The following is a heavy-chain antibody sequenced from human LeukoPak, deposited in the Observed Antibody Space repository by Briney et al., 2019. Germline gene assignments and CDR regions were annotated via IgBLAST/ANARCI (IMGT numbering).Heavy chain of an antibody. Sequence: GSLRLSCAASGFTFSTYATTWVRQAPGKGLQWVSIISSGGDTTYYADSVKGRFTIYRDNSKNRLFLQMNSLRAEDTALYYCARILNPWGDDAFDIWGQGTMVTVSS. V-gene: IGHV3-23*01. CDR2: ISSGGDTT. J-gene: IGHJ3*02. D-gene: IGHD3-16*01. CDR3: ARILNPWGDDAFDI. CDR1: GFTFSTYA.